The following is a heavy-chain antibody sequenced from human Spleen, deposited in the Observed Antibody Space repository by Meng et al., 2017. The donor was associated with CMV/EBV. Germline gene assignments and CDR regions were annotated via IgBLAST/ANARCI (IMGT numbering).Heavy chain of an antibody. CDR1: GFTFNSYG. CDR2: ISYDGSSK. Sequence: GGSLRLSCEVSGFTFNSYGMHWVRQAPGKGLEWVAVISYDGSSKYYADSVKGRFTISRDNSKNTLYLQMNSLRAEDTAVYYCAKDPFYDSSGYYPGGYYFDYWGQGTLVTVSS. V-gene: IGHV3-30*18. D-gene: IGHD3-22*01. J-gene: IGHJ4*02. CDR3: AKDPFYDSSGYYPGGYYFDY.